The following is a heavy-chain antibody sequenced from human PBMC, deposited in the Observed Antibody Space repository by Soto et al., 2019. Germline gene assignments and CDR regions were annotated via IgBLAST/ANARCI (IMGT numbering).Heavy chain of an antibody. Sequence: PGGSLRLSCAASGFTFSSYAMSWVRQAPGKGLEWVSAISGSGGSTYYADSVKGRFTISRDNSKNTLYLQMNSLRAEDTAVYYSAKDPNYGGNNRPLGWFDPWGQGTLVTVSS. V-gene: IGHV3-23*01. CDR3: AKDPNYGGNNRPLGWFDP. CDR2: ISGSGGST. J-gene: IGHJ5*02. CDR1: GFTFSSYA. D-gene: IGHD4-17*01.